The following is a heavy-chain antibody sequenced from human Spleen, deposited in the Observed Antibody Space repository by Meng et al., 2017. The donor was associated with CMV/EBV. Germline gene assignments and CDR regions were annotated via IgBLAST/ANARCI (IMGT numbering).Heavy chain of an antibody. J-gene: IGHJ4*02. CDR3: AREAAAGIDY. Sequence: VSCEASGYTFASCYMHWVRQAPGRGLGWMRWINPNSDGTNYAQRFQGRITMTRDTSISTAYMELSSLRSDDTAVYCCAREAAAGIDYWGQGTLVTVSS. V-gene: IGHV1-2*02. CDR2: INPNSDGT. D-gene: IGHD6-13*01. CDR1: GYTFASCY.